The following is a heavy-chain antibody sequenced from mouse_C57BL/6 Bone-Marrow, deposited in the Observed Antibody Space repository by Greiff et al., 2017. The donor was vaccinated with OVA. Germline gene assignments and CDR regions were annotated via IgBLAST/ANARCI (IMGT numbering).Heavy chain of an antibody. CDR2: SRNKANDYTT. CDR1: GFTFSDFY. CDR3: ARDAYGSSSWFAY. Sequence: EVQVVESGGGLVQSGRSLRLSCATSGFTFSDFYMEWVRQAPGKGLEWIAASRNKANDYTTEYSASVKGRFIVSRDTSQSILYLQMNALRAEDTAIYYCARDAYGSSSWFAYWGQGTLVTVSA. V-gene: IGHV7-1*01. J-gene: IGHJ3*01. D-gene: IGHD1-1*01.